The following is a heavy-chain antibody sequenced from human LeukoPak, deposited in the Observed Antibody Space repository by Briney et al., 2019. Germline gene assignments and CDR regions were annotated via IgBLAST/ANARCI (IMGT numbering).Heavy chain of an antibody. CDR2: IYNSGST. Sequence: SETLSLTCAVSGGSISSYYWTWIRQPPGKGLXXXGYIYNSGSTNYNPSLRSRVTISVDASKNQFSLKLNSVTAADTAVYYCARRNILTEGEAFDIWGQGTLVTVSS. V-gene: IGHV4-59*08. D-gene: IGHD3-9*01. J-gene: IGHJ3*02. CDR3: ARRNILTEGEAFDI. CDR1: GGSISSYY.